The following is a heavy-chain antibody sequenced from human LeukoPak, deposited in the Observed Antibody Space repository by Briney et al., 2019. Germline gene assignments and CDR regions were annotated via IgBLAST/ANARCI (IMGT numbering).Heavy chain of an antibody. V-gene: IGHV1-18*01. J-gene: IGHJ4*02. CDR2: ISAYNGNT. D-gene: IGHD2-21*02. CDR1: GYTFTSYG. CDR3: AREAYCGGDCLYYFDY. Sequence: ASVKVSCKASGYTFTSYGISWVRQAPGQGLEWMGWISAYNGNTNYAQKLQGRVTMTTDTSTSTAYMELRSLRSDDTAVYYCAREAYCGGDCLYYFDYWGQGTLVTVSS.